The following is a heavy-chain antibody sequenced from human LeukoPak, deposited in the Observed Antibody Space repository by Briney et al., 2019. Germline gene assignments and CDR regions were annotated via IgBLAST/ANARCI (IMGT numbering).Heavy chain of an antibody. CDR2: INPDSGGT. CDR3: VRVKPELY. J-gene: IGHJ4*02. CDR1: GYTFTGPY. Sequence: ASVKVSCKASGYTFTGPYIHWVRQAPGQGLEWMGWINPDSGGTNYAQKFQGRVTMTRDTSISTAYMELSRLISDDTAVYYCVRVKPELYWGQGTLVTVSS. D-gene: IGHD1-14*01. V-gene: IGHV1-2*02.